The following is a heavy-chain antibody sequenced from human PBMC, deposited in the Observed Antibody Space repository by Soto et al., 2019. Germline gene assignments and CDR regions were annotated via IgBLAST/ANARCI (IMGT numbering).Heavy chain of an antibody. CDR1: GFTFRTYT. J-gene: IGHJ6*02. CDR2: IRGFSPYT. Sequence: EVQLVESGGGLVKPGGSLRLSCISSGFTFRTYTMNWVRQAPGKGLEWVSGIRGFSPYTFYAESVKGRFTISRDNAKNSLYLQMNSLRAEDTAVYYCXRDRGYDAHDYYYNAMDVWGQGTTVTVSS. V-gene: IGHV3-21*01. CDR3: XRDRGYDAHDYYYNAMDV. D-gene: IGHD3-10*01.